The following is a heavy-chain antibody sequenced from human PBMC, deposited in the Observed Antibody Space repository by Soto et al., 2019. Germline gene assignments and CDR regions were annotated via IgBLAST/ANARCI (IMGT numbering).Heavy chain of an antibody. CDR1: GFTFSSYA. D-gene: IGHD6-6*01. CDR3: AGDSSSSDINFDY. Sequence: QVQLVESGGGVVQPGRSLRLSCAASGFTFSSYAMHWVRQAPGKGLEWVAVISYDGSNKYYADSVKGRFTISRDNSKNTLYLKMNSLRAEDTAVYYCAGDSSSSDINFDYWGQGTLVTVSS. V-gene: IGHV3-30-3*01. J-gene: IGHJ4*02. CDR2: ISYDGSNK.